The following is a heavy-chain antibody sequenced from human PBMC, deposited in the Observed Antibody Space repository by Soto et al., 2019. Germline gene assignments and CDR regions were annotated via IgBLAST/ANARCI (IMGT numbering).Heavy chain of an antibody. D-gene: IGHD7-27*01. Sequence: GGSLRLSCAASGFTFTIFAMSWVRQSPGKGLEWVSTISGSGGSTYYADAVKGRFTISRDNSMGTLYLQMKSLRVEDTAIYYCAREVSLGSTVDLGYWGQGTLVTVSS. CDR1: GFTFTIFA. CDR3: AREVSLGSTVDLGY. V-gene: IGHV3-23*01. J-gene: IGHJ4*02. CDR2: ISGSGGST.